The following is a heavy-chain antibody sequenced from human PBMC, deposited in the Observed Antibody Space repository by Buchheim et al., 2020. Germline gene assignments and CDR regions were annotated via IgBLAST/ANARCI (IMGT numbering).Heavy chain of an antibody. CDR3: ARNRLRGDLYYFDY. Sequence: QVQLQQWGPGLVKPSETLSLSCTVSGGSIRSHYWGWIRQPPGKGLEWIGYMYYSGSTTYNPSLKSRVTVSVDTSKNQLSLRLRSVTAADTAVYYCARNRLRGDLYYFDYWGQGAL. CDR2: MYYSGST. D-gene: IGHD3-10*01. J-gene: IGHJ4*02. V-gene: IGHV4-59*11. CDR1: GGSIRSHY.